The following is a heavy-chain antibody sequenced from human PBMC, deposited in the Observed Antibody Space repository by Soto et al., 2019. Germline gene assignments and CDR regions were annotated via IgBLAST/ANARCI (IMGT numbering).Heavy chain of an antibody. CDR3: ARERTKVATKFYFDP. J-gene: IGHJ5*02. D-gene: IGHD2-21*02. V-gene: IGHV4-39*02. CDR1: GGSISSSRYY. Sequence: PSETLSLTCTVSGGSISSSRYYWGWIRQPPGKGLEWIGSIYYSGSTYYNPSLKSRVTISVDTSKNQFSLKLSSVTAADTAVYYCARERTKVATKFYFDPWGQGALVTVSS. CDR2: IYYSGST.